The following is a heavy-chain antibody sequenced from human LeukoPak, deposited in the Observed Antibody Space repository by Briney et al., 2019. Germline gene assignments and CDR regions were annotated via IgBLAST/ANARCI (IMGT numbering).Heavy chain of an antibody. CDR3: VRDLYRIVVVPHYFDY. Sequence: GGSLRLSCAASGFTFSRYSMSWVRQAPGKGLEWVASIKQDGSEKYYVDSVKGRFTISRDNAKNSLYLQMNSLRAEDTAVYYCVRDLYRIVVVPHYFDYWGQGTLVTVSS. CDR1: GFTFSRYS. J-gene: IGHJ4*02. D-gene: IGHD3-22*01. CDR2: IKQDGSEK. V-gene: IGHV3-7*01.